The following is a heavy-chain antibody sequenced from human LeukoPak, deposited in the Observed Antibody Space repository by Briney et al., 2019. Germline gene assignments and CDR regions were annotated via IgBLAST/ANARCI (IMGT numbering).Heavy chain of an antibody. V-gene: IGHV3-7*01. CDR2: IKQDGSEK. CDR1: GFTFSDYY. J-gene: IGHJ4*02. Sequence: GGSLRLSCAASGFTFSDYYMSWIRQTPGKGLEWVANIKQDGSEKYYVDSTKGRFTISRDNAKNSLYLQMNSLRAEDTAVYYCAREQGGSSTSDYWGQGTLVTVSS. D-gene: IGHD6-6*01. CDR3: AREQGGSSTSDY.